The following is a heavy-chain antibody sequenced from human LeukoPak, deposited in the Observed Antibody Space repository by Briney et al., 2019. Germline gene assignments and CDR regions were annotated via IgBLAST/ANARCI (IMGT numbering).Heavy chain of an antibody. Sequence: SETLSLTCAVYGGSFSGYYWSWIRQPPGKGLEWIGEINHSGSTNYNPSLKSRVTISVDTSTNQFSLKLSSVTAADTAVYYCARGPYCSSTSCYDSYYYYGMDVWGQGTTVTVSS. D-gene: IGHD2-2*01. V-gene: IGHV4-34*01. J-gene: IGHJ6*02. CDR2: INHSGST. CDR1: GGSFSGYY. CDR3: ARGPYCSSTSCYDSYYYYGMDV.